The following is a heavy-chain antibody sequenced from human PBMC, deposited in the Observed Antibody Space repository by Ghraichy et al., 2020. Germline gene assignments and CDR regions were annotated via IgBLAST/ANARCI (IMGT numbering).Heavy chain of an antibody. V-gene: IGHV3-66*01. Sequence: LSLTCAASGFTVSRNYMTWVRQAPGKGLECVSVIFSGGATSYADSVKGRFTISRDGSKNTLYLQMNSLRPEDTGVYYCATSPSVGYWGQGTLLTVSS. D-gene: IGHD4-23*01. CDR1: GFTVSRNY. J-gene: IGHJ4*02. CDR2: IFSGGAT. CDR3: ATSPSVGY.